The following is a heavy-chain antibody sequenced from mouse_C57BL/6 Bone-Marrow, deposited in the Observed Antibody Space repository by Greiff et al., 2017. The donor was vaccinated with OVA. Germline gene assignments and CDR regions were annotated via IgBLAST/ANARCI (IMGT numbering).Heavy chain of an antibody. CDR3: TRGGDVGAMDY. V-gene: IGHV5-9-1*02. D-gene: IGHD4-1*01. J-gene: IGHJ4*01. CDR1: GFTFSSYA. CDR2: ISSGGDYI. Sequence: EVQLVESGEGLVKPGGSLKLSCAASGFTFSSYAMSWVRQTPEKRLEWVAYISSGGDYIYYADTVKGRFTISRDNARNTLYLQMSNLKSEDTAMYYCTRGGDVGAMDYWGQGTSVTVSS.